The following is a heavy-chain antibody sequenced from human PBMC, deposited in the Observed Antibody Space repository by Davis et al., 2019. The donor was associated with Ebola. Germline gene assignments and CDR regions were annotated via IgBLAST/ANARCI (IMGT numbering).Heavy chain of an antibody. J-gene: IGHJ4*02. D-gene: IGHD5-18*01. Sequence: GGSLRLSCAASGFTLSSYGMHWVRQAPGEGLEWVAVIWYDGNTKNYAESVKGRFTISRDISKNTLYLQMNSLRAEDTALYFCARDRRYSYGIVDYWGQGTLVTVSS. V-gene: IGHV3-33*01. CDR3: ARDRRYSYGIVDY. CDR1: GFTLSSYG. CDR2: IWYDGNTK.